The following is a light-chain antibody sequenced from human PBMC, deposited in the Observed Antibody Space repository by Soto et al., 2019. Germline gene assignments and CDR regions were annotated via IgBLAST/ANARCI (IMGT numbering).Light chain of an antibody. J-gene: IGKJ1*01. CDR1: QSVTNSY. Sequence: EIVLTQSPGTLSLSPGERATLSCRASQSVTNSYLAWYQQKPGQAPRLLIYGALSRATGIPDRFSGSGSGTDFTLTISRLEPEDFAVYYCQQYGSSPWTFGQGTKVDNK. V-gene: IGKV3-20*01. CDR2: GAL. CDR3: QQYGSSPWT.